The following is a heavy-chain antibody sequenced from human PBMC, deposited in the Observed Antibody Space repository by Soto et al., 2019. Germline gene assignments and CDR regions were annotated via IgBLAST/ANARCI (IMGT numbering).Heavy chain of an antibody. V-gene: IGHV3-23*01. Sequence: GGSLRLSCSASGFTFSTQAMAWVRQAPGKGLEWVSALISSGESPDYADSVKGRFTISRDNSKNTLYLQMNSLRADDTAVYYCVKDLHGSGWSFDQWGQGTVVTVSS. D-gene: IGHD6-19*01. CDR3: VKDLHGSGWSFDQ. CDR2: LISSGESP. J-gene: IGHJ4*02. CDR1: GFTFSTQA.